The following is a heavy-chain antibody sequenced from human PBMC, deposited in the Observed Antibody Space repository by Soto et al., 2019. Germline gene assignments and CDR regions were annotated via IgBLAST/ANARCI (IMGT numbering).Heavy chain of an antibody. D-gene: IGHD1-1*01. CDR2: NYPGDSDT. Sequence: PGESLKISCRGTGYNFTKNWIGWVRQMPGKGLEWMGINYPGDSDTRYSPSFQGQVTISADKSISTAHLQWSSLKAPDTAVYYCAAAYNSGKSMDVWGQGTTVTVSS. CDR3: AAAYNSGKSMDV. J-gene: IGHJ6*02. CDR1: GYNFTKNW. V-gene: IGHV5-51*01.